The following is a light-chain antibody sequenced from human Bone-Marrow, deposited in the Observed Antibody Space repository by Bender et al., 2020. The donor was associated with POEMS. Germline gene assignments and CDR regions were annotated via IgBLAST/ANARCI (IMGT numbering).Light chain of an antibody. CDR1: SSDVGGFNY. CDR2: DVT. J-gene: IGLJ1*01. CDR3: CSYAGINTCGFV. V-gene: IGLV2-11*01. Sequence: QSALTQPASVSGSPGQSITISCTGTSSDVGGFNYVSWYQQHPGKAPKLMIYDVTKRPSGVPDRFSGSQSGNTASLTISGLQVEDEADYYGCSYAGINTCGFVFGTGTKVTVL.